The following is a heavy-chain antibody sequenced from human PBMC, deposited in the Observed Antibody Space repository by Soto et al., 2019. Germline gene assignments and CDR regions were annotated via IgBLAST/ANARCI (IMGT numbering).Heavy chain of an antibody. CDR1: RFTFSSYV. V-gene: IGHV3-23*01. Sequence: GGSLRLSCAASRFTFSSYVMSWVRQAPGKGLEWVSVISGGGGSTSYADSVKGRFTISRDNSKNTLYLQMNSLRAEDTAVYYCAKVYGGIDYWGQGTLVTVSS. CDR3: AKVYGGIDY. J-gene: IGHJ4*02. CDR2: ISGGGGST. D-gene: IGHD4-17*01.